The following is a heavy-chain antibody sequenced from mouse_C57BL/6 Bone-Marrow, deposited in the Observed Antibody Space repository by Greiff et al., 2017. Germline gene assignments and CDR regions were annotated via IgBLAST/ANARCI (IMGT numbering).Heavy chain of an antibody. CDR2: IHPYSGST. J-gene: IGHJ2*01. CDR3: ATSGWLFDY. CDR1: GYTFTSYW. V-gene: IGHV1-64*01. Sequence: QVQLQQPGAELVKPGASVKLSCKASGYTFTSYWMHWVKQRPGQGLEWIGMIHPYSGSTNYNEKFKSKDTLTVDKSSSTAYMQLSSLTSEDSAVYYCATSGWLFDYWGQGTTLTVSS. D-gene: IGHD2-3*01.